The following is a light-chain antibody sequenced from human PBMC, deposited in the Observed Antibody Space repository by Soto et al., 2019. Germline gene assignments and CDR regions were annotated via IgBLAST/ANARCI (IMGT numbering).Light chain of an antibody. V-gene: IGLV3-9*01. CDR2: RDS. CDR1: NIGSKN. Sequence: ELTQPLSVSVALGQTARITCGGNNIGSKNVHWYQQKPGQAPVLVIYRDSNRPSGIPERFSGSNSGNTATLTISRAQAGDEADYYCQVWDSSNVVFGGGTKLTVL. J-gene: IGLJ2*01. CDR3: QVWDSSNVV.